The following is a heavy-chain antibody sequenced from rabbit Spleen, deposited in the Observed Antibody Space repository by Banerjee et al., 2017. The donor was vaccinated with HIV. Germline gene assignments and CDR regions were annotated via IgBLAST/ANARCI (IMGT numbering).Heavy chain of an antibody. V-gene: IGHV1S7*01. CDR2: IEPIFGIT. CDR3: ARDGAGGSYFAL. CDR1: GFTLSSYY. Sequence: QLKESGGGLVQPGGSRKLSCKASGFTLSSYYMNWVRQAPGKGLEWIGLIEPIFGITYYANWVNGRFSISRENAQNTVFLQMTSLTAADTATYFCARDGAGGSYFALWGPGTLVTV. D-gene: IGHD8-1*01. J-gene: IGHJ4*01.